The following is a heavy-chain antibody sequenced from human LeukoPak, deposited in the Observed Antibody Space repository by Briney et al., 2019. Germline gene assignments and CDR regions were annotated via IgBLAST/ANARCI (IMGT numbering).Heavy chain of an antibody. CDR3: ATRSITKYFQD. J-gene: IGHJ1*01. CDR2: IKQDGGEK. CDR1: GFTVSSNY. Sequence: PGGSLRLSCTASGFTVSSNYMSWVRQAPGKGLEWVASIKQDGGEKYYVDSVKGRFTISRDNAKNSLYLQMNSLRAEDTAVYYCATRSITKYFQDWGQGTLVTVSS. V-gene: IGHV3-7*01.